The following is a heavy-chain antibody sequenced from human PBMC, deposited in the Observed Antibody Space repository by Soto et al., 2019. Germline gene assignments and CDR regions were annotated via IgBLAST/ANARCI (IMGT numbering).Heavy chain of an antibody. J-gene: IGHJ3*02. V-gene: IGHV3-21*01. Sequence: GGSLRLSCAASGFTFSSYSMNWVRQAPGKGLEWVSSISSSSSYIYYADSVKGRFTISRDNAKNSLYLQMNSLRAEDTAVYYCASLVVADDAFDIWGQGTIVTVSS. D-gene: IGHD2-15*01. CDR3: ASLVVADDAFDI. CDR2: ISSSSSYI. CDR1: GFTFSSYS.